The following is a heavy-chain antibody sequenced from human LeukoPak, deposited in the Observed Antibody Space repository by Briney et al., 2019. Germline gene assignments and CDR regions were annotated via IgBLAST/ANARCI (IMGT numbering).Heavy chain of an antibody. CDR3: AKRALGTSSNANVWLDP. Sequence: GGSLRLSCAASGFSFSSFAMHWVRQAPGKGLEWVSPIWHDGSNTYYADSVKGRFTISRDNSKNTLYLQMDSLRAEDTAVYYCAKRALGTSSNANVWLDPWGQGTLLTVSS. J-gene: IGHJ5*02. D-gene: IGHD1-1*01. V-gene: IGHV3-33*06. CDR2: IWHDGSNT. CDR1: GFSFSSFA.